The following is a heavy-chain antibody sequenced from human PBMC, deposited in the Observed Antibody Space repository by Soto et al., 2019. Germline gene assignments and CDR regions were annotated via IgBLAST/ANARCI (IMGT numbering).Heavy chain of an antibody. V-gene: IGHV2-5*02. J-gene: IGHJ4*02. CDR2: IYWDDDK. CDR1: GFSLSSTRMA. D-gene: IGHD6-19*01. CDR3: AHIVVAGLGYYFDY. Sequence: GPTLVNPTQTLTLTCTFSGFSLSSTRMAVGWISQPPGKALEWLALIYWDDDKRYSPFLKSRLTITKDTSKNQVVLTMSNMDPVDTARYYCAHIVVAGLGYYFDYWGQGTLVTVSS.